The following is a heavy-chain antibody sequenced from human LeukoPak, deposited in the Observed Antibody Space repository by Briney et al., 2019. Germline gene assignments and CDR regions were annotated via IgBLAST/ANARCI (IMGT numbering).Heavy chain of an antibody. Sequence: PSETLSLTCAVSGGSISSSNWWSWVRQPPGKGLEWIGEIYHSGSTNYNPSLKSRVTISVDKSKNQFSLKLSSVTAADTAVYYCVRGVRDSSGYYYFDYWGQGTLVTVSS. J-gene: IGHJ4*02. CDR1: GGSISSSNW. V-gene: IGHV4-4*02. D-gene: IGHD3-22*01. CDR2: IYHSGST. CDR3: VRGVRDSSGYYYFDY.